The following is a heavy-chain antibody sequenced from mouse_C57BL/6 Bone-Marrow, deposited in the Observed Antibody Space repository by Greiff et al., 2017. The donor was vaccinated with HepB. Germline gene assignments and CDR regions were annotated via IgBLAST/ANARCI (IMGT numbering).Heavy chain of an antibody. J-gene: IGHJ4*01. Sequence: EVQVVESGGDLVKPGGSLKLSCAASGFTFSSYGMSWVRQTPDKRLEWVATISSGGSYTYYPDSVKGRFTISRDNAKNTLYLQMSSLKSEDTAMYYCARTGSPYAMGYWGQGTSVTVSS. CDR2: ISSGGSYT. CDR3: ARTGSPYAMGY. CDR1: GFTFSSYG. D-gene: IGHD4-1*01. V-gene: IGHV5-6*01.